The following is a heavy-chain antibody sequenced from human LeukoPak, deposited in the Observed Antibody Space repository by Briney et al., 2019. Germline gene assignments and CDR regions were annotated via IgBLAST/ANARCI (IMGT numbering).Heavy chain of an antibody. CDR1: GGTFSSYA. CDR2: IIPILGIA. V-gene: IGHV1-69*04. J-gene: IGHJ4*02. Sequence: GASGKVSCKSSGGTFSSYAISWVRQAPGQGLEWMGRIIPILGIANNAQKFQGRVTITADKSTSSAYMELSSLRSEDTAVYYCARGTSLERGRVLLYYFDYWGQGTLVTVSS. D-gene: IGHD3-16*01. CDR3: ARGTSLERGRVLLYYFDY.